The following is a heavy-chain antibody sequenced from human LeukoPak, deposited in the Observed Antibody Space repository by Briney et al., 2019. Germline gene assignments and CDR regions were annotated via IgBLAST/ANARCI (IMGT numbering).Heavy chain of an antibody. J-gene: IGHJ6*03. CDR2: IYYSGNT. V-gene: IGHV4-59*01. Sequence: SETLSLTCNVSGGGISDYYWSWIRQPPGKGLEWIGYIYYSGNTDYNPSLKSRVTISVDMSKNQFSLKLRSVTPADSAVYYCARRGRPERKFGPYYHDKSAWDYYMDVWGKGSTVTVSS. CDR3: ARRGRPERKFGPYYHDKSAWDYYMDV. CDR1: GGGISDYY. D-gene: IGHD3-22*01.